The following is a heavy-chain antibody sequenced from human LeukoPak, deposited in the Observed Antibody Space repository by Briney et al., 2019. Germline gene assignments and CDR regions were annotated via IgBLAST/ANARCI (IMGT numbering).Heavy chain of an antibody. CDR3: ARGYCSSTSCYYYYGMDV. CDR1: GGSFSGYY. V-gene: IGHV4-34*01. D-gene: IGHD2-2*01. Sequence: SETLSLTCAVYGGSFSGYYWSWIRHPPGKGLEWIGEINHSGSTNYNPSLKSRVTISVDTSKNQFSLKLSSVTAADTAVYYCARGYCSSTSCYYYYGMDVWGQGTTVTVSS. CDR2: INHSGST. J-gene: IGHJ6*02.